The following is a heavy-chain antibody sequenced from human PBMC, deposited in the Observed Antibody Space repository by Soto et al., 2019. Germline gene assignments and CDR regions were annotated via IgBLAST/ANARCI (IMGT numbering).Heavy chain of an antibody. Sequence: PGGSLRLSCMASGFPSSTYGFSTDAMTWVREPPGKGLEWVSVISGSGSHSYYADSVKGRFTISRDNSRNTLFLQMDSVRADDSAVYFCAKGTSSEFLLSFDDWGHGXLVTVYS. J-gene: IGHJ4*01. CDR1: GFPSSTYGFSTDA. CDR2: ISGSGSHS. D-gene: IGHD3-10*01. V-gene: IGHV3-23*01. CDR3: AKGTSSEFLLSFDD.